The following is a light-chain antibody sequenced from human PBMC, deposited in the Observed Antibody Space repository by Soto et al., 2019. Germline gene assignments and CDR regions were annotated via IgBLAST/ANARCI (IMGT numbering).Light chain of an antibody. CDR2: FTS. Sequence: EIVMTQSPATLSVSPGEKATLSCRASQSLNNNLAWYQQKPGQGPRLLIYFTSTKATGIPARFSGSGSGTEFSLTIRCLQSEDFAVYYCQQYSAWPLTFAGGTKVETK. J-gene: IGKJ4*01. CDR3: QQYSAWPLT. CDR1: QSLNNN. V-gene: IGKV3-15*01.